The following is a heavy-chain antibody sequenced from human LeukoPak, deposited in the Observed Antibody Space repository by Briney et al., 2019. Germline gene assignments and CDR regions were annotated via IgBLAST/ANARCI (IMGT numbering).Heavy chain of an antibody. D-gene: IGHD3-22*01. CDR2: ISSSSSTI. Sequence: PGGSLRLSCAASGFTFSSYSMNWVRQAPGKGLEWVSYISSSSSTIYYADSVKGRFTISRDNAKNSLYLQMNSLRAEDTAVYYCARRRFDYYDSSGYYSFDYWGQGTLVTVSS. CDR1: GFTFSSYS. V-gene: IGHV3-48*04. J-gene: IGHJ4*02. CDR3: ARRRFDYYDSSGYYSFDY.